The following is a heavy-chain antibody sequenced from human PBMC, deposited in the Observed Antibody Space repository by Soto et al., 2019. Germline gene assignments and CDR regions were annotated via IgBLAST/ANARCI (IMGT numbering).Heavy chain of an antibody. CDR3: ARGYYDSSGIYYFDY. D-gene: IGHD3-22*01. Sequence: PSETLSLTCAVYGGSFSGYYWSWIRQPPGKGLEWIGEINHSGSTNYNPSLKSRVTISVDTSKNQFSLKLSSVTAADTAVYYCARGYYDSSGIYYFDYWGQGTLVTVSS. CDR1: GGSFSGYY. V-gene: IGHV4-34*01. CDR2: INHSGST. J-gene: IGHJ4*02.